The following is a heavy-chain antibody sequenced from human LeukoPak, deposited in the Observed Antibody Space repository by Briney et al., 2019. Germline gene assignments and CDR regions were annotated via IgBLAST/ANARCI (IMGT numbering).Heavy chain of an antibody. CDR2: IIPIFGTA. D-gene: IGHD2-2*01. Sequence: ASVKVSCKASGYTFTSYYMHWVRQAPGQGLEWMGGIIPIFGTANYAQKFQGRVTITADESTSTAYMELSSLRSEDTAVYYCASRYCSSTSCYAATYDAFDIWGQGTMVTVSS. CDR3: ASRYCSSTSCYAATYDAFDI. V-gene: IGHV1-69*13. CDR1: GYTFTSYY. J-gene: IGHJ3*02.